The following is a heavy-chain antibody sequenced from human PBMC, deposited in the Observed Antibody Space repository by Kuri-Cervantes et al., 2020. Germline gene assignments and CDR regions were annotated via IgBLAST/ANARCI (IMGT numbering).Heavy chain of an antibody. J-gene: IGHJ4*02. CDR1: GYTFTSYY. CDR2: INPSGGST. D-gene: IGHD2-2*02. CDR3: ARDGYCSSTSCYTAHFDY. Sequence: ASVQVSCKASGYTFTSYYMHWVRQAPGQGLAWMGIINPSGGSTSYAQKFQGRVTMTRDTSTSTVYMELSSLRSEDTAVYYCARDGYCSSTSCYTAHFDYWGRGTLVTVSS. V-gene: IGHV1-46*01.